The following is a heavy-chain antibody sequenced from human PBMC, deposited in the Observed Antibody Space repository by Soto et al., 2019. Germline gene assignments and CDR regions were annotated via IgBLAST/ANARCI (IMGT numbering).Heavy chain of an antibody. CDR3: ARALRRSSRGDAFDI. CDR1: GFTFSSYG. CDR2: IWYDGSNK. V-gene: IGHV3-33*01. D-gene: IGHD6-6*01. Sequence: QVQLVESGGGVVQPGRSLRLSCAASGFTFSSYGMHWVRQAPGKGLEWVAVIWYDGSNKYYADSVKGRFTISRDNSKNTLYRQMNSLRAEDTAVYYCARALRRSSRGDAFDIWGQGTMVTVSS. J-gene: IGHJ3*02.